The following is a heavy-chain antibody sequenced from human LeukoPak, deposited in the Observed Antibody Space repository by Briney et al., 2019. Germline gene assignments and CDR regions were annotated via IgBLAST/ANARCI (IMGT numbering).Heavy chain of an antibody. Sequence: SETQSLTCTVSGGSISSYYWSWIRQPPGKGLEWIGYIYYSGSTNYNPSLKSRVTISVDTSKNQFSLKLSSVTAADTAVYYCARGSGIKLDYWGRGTLVTVSS. CDR1: GGSISSYY. D-gene: IGHD3-10*01. V-gene: IGHV4-59*01. CDR2: IYYSGST. J-gene: IGHJ4*02. CDR3: ARGSGIKLDY.